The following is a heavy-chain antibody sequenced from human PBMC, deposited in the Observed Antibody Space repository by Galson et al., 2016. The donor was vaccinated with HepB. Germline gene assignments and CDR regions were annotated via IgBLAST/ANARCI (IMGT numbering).Heavy chain of an antibody. J-gene: IGHJ5*02. D-gene: IGHD6-19*01. CDR1: GFTVSSNF. CDR2: ISNGGTA. V-gene: IGHV3-53*01. CDR3: VRDGSSVRDDSSGWYENH. Sequence: SLRLSCAASGFTVSSNFMTWVRQASGKGLEWVAVISNGGTAYYPDSVRGRFTISRDISKNTVYLQINSMRVEDTAVYYCVRDGSSVRDDSSGWYENHWGQGTLVTVSS.